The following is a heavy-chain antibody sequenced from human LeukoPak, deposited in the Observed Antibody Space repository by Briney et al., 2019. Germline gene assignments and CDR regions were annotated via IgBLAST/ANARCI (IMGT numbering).Heavy chain of an antibody. Sequence: PGGSLRLSCAASGFTFSSYWMHWVRQAPGKGLVWVSRINTDGSSTSYADSVKGRFTISRDNAKSTLYLQINSLRAEDTAVYYCARGITGMYYYDPWGQGTLVTASS. V-gene: IGHV3-74*01. CDR3: ARGITGMYYYDP. CDR2: INTDGSST. D-gene: IGHD3-10*01. J-gene: IGHJ5*02. CDR1: GFTFSSYW.